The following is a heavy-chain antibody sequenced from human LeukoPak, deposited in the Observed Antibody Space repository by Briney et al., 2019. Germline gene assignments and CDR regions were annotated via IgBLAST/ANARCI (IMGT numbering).Heavy chain of an antibody. CDR3: AREDGDYFGGDY. V-gene: IGHV3-21*01. J-gene: IGHJ4*02. Sequence: GGSLRLSCAASGFTFSSYSMNWVRQAPGKGLEWVSSISSSSSYIYYADSVKGRFTISRDNAKNSLYLQMNSLRAEDTAVYYCAREDGDYFGGDYWGQGTLVTVSS. CDR2: ISSSSSYI. D-gene: IGHD4-17*01. CDR1: GFTFSSYS.